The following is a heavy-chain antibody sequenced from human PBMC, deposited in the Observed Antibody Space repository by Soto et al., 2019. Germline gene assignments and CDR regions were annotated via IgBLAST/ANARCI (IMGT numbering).Heavy chain of an antibody. CDR1: VASMSSHY. D-gene: IGHD3-10*01. CDR2: MFNSGST. J-gene: IGHJ4*02. V-gene: IGHV4-4*08. Sequence: SETLSITCTVSVASMSSHYCSWIRQPPGKGLEWIWFMFNSGSTHYNPSRKSQVTIFLDTSKNQFSLNLMSVTAADTAVYYCASMGYHYGSGSYPLDYWGQGTLVTVSS. CDR3: ASMGYHYGSGSYPLDY.